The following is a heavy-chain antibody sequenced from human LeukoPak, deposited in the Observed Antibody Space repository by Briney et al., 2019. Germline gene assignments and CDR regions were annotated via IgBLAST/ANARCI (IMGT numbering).Heavy chain of an antibody. CDR3: AKDSLYYYDSSGYFISYYFDY. CDR1: GFTFSSYS. J-gene: IGHJ4*02. D-gene: IGHD3-22*01. CDR2: ISSGSNYI. V-gene: IGHV3-21*01. Sequence: GGSLRLSCAASGFTFSSYSINWVRQAPGKGLEWVSIISSGSNYIYYADSVKGRFTISRDNAKNSLYLQMNSLRAEDTAVYYCAKDSLYYYDSSGYFISYYFDYWGQGTLVTVSS.